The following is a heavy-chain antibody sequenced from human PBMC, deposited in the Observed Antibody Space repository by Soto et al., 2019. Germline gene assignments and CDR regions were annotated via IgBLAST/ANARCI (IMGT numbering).Heavy chain of an antibody. D-gene: IGHD1-7*01. J-gene: IGHJ4*02. CDR2: IRSKANSYAT. CDR1: GFTFSGSA. CDR3: TRSVTGITAHFDS. Sequence: EVQLVESGGGLVQPGGSLKLSCAASGFTFSGSAMHWVRQASGKGLEWVGRIRSKANSYATAYAASVKGRFTISRDDSKNTAYLQMNSLKTEDTAVYYCTRSVTGITAHFDSWGQGTLVTVSS. V-gene: IGHV3-73*02.